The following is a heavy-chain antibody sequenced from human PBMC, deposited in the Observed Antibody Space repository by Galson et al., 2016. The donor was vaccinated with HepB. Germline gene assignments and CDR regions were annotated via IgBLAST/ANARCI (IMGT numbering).Heavy chain of an antibody. CDR1: GYTFTTYG. CDR3: VRDRERSLDC. CDR2: ISTHSGTT. J-gene: IGHJ4*02. V-gene: IGHV1-18*01. Sequence: SVKVSCKASGYTFTTYGITWVRQAPGQGLEWMGWISTHSGTTNHAQELQGRITMTTDTSASTAHMEFANLKSDDTAIYYCVRDRERSLDCWGQGTLVSVSS.